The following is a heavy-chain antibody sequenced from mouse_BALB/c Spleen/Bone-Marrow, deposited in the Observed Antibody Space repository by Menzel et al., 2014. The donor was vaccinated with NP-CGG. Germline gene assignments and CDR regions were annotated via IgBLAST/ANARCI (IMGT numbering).Heavy chain of an antibody. CDR2: IHPGNSDT. CDR1: GYTFTNYW. D-gene: IGHD3-1*01. V-gene: IGHV1-5*01. CDR3: TTLARSNFDY. Sequence: EVKLQESGTVLARPGAAVKMSCKASGYTFTNYWMHWIKQRPGQGLEWIGTIHPGNSDTTYNQKFKGKAKLTAVTSTSPAYMELSSLTNEDSAVYYCTTLARSNFDYWGQGTTLTVSS. J-gene: IGHJ2*01.